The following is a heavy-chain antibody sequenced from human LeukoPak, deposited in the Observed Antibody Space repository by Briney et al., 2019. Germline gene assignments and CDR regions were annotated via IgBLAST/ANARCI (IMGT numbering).Heavy chain of an antibody. Sequence: SETLSLTCTVSGGSISRSSYYWGWIRQPPGKGLEWIGSIYYSGSTYYNPSLKSRVTISVDTSKNQFSLKLSSVTGADTSVYYCARHRNEYDYGDYQVIDYWGQGTLVTVSS. CDR1: GGSISRSSYY. CDR2: IYYSGST. D-gene: IGHD4-17*01. V-gene: IGHV4-39*01. J-gene: IGHJ4*02. CDR3: ARHRNEYDYGDYQVIDY.